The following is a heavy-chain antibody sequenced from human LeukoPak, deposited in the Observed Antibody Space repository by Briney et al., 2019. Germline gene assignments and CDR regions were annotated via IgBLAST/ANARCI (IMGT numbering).Heavy chain of an antibody. CDR2: ISGSGGST. J-gene: IGHJ6*02. D-gene: IGHD5-18*01. V-gene: IGHV3-23*01. CDR1: GFTFSSYA. Sequence: GGSLRLYCAASGFTFSSYAMSWGRQAPGTWLHRVSPISGSGGSTYYADSVKGRFTISRDNSKNTLYLQMNSLRAEDTAVYYCAREPRGYSYGYGYYGMDVWGQGTTVTVSS. CDR3: AREPRGYSYGYGYYGMDV.